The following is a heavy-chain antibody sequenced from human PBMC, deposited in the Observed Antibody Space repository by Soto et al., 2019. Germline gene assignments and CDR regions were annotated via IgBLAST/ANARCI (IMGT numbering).Heavy chain of an antibody. V-gene: IGHV2-26*01. Sequence: QVTLKESGPVLVKPTETLTLTCTVSGFSLSNARMGVSWIRQPPGKALEWLAHIFSNDEKSYSTSLKSRLTISKDTSKSQVVLTMTNMDPVDTATYYWARIYPGIWGYFDYWGQGTLVTVSS. D-gene: IGHD3-10*01. CDR2: IFSNDEK. J-gene: IGHJ4*02. CDR1: GFSLSNARMG. CDR3: ARIYPGIWGYFDY.